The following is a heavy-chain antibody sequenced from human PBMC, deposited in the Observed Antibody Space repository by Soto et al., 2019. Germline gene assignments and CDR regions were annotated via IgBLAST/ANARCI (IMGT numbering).Heavy chain of an antibody. J-gene: IGHJ6*02. CDR3: AKYFFEYSSSHYGMDV. D-gene: IGHD6-13*01. CDR2: ISYDGSNK. Sequence: GGSLRLSCAASGFTFSSYGMHWVRQAPGKGLEWVAVISYDGSNKYYADSVKGRFTISRDNSKNTLYLQMNSLRAEDTAVYYCAKYFFEYSSSHYGMDVWGQGTTVPVSS. CDR1: GFTFSSYG. V-gene: IGHV3-30*18.